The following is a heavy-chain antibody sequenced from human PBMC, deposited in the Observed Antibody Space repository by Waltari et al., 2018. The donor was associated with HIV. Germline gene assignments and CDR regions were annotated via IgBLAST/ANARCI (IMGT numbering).Heavy chain of an antibody. Sequence: EVQLVESGGGLVQPGGSLRLSCAAYGFTFSSYWMSWVRQAPGKGLEWVAKIKQEGSEKYYVDSVNGRFTISRDNAENSLYLQMNSLRAEDTAVYYCARGGFYGSGSKVNWGQGTLVTVSS. D-gene: IGHD3-10*01. CDR1: GFTFSSYW. J-gene: IGHJ4*02. CDR2: IKQEGSEK. CDR3: ARGGFYGSGSKVN. V-gene: IGHV3-7*04.